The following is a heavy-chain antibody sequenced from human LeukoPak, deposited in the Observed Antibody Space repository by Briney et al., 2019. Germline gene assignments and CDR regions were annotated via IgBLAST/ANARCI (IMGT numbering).Heavy chain of an antibody. J-gene: IGHJ4*02. Sequence: ASVKVSCKASGYTFTGYHMHWVRQAPGQGLEWMGRINPNSGGTNYAQKFQGRVTMTRDTSISTAYMELSRLRSDDTAVYYCARDRLIVGAYFDYWGREPWSPSPQ. D-gene: IGHD1-26*01. CDR3: ARDRLIVGAYFDY. V-gene: IGHV1-2*06. CDR1: GYTFTGYH. CDR2: INPNSGGT.